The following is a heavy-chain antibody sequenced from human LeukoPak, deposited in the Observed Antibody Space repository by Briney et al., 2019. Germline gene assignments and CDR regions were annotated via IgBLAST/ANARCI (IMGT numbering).Heavy chain of an antibody. V-gene: IGHV1-2*02. CDR2: INPNSGGT. J-gene: IGHJ4*02. Sequence: ASVKVSCKASGYTFTGYYMHWVRQAPGQGLEWMGWINPNSGGTNYAQKFQGRVTMTRDTSISTAYMELSRLRSDDTAVYYCARDPTRYCSSTSCPYYFDYWGQGTLVTVSS. D-gene: IGHD2-2*01. CDR1: GYTFTGYY. CDR3: ARDPTRYCSSTSCPYYFDY.